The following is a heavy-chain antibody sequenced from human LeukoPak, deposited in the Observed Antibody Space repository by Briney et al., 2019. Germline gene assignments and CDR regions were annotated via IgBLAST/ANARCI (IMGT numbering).Heavy chain of an antibody. CDR2: INHSGST. CDR1: GGSFSGYY. V-gene: IGHV4-34*01. CDR3: ARGYMLYYFDY. D-gene: IGHD3-16*01. Sequence: PLETLSLTCAVYGGSFSGYYWSWIRQPPGKGLEWIGEINHSGSTNYNPSLKSRVTISVDTSKNQFSLKLSSVTAADTAVYYCARGYMLYYFDYWGQGTLVTVSS. J-gene: IGHJ4*02.